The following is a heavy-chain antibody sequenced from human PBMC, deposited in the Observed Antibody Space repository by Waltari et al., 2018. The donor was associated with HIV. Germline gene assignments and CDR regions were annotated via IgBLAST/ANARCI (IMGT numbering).Heavy chain of an antibody. V-gene: IGHV2-5*02. D-gene: IGHD6-6*01. CDR2: SYWDDDK. J-gene: IGHJ4*02. CDR1: GFSLTSGGVG. Sequence: QITLKESGPSVVKPTQTLTLTCTFSGFSLTSGGVGVGGLRQPPGKALEWLALSYWDDDKRYNPSLKNRLTIKKHTSDGHVVLNRTNLDPLDTATDCCARVVPSLYFYFDYWGPGARVTVSS. CDR3: ARVVPSLYFYFDY.